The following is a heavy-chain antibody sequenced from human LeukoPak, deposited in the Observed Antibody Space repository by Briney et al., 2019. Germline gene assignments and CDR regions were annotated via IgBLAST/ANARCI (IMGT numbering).Heavy chain of an antibody. CDR2: IYYSGST. CDR3: AKDRHGANSGPYYFDY. J-gene: IGHJ4*02. D-gene: IGHD4-23*01. CDR1: GGSISSYY. V-gene: IGHV4-59*01. Sequence: SETLSLTCTVSGGSISSYYWSWIRQPPGKGLEWIGYIYYSGSTNYNPSLKSRVTISVDTSKNQFSLKLSSVTAADTAVYYCAKDRHGANSGPYYFDYWGQGTLVTVSS.